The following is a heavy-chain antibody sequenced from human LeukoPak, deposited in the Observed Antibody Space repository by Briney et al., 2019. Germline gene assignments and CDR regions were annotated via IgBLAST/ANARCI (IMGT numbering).Heavy chain of an antibody. J-gene: IGHJ3*02. CDR3: AKDMDEYDILTGYRYPYAFDI. V-gene: IGHV3-9*01. Sequence: GGSLRLSCAASGFTFDDYAMHWVRQAPGKGLEWVSGISWNSGSIGYADSVKGRFTISRDNAKNSLYLQMNSLRAEDTALYYCAKDMDEYDILTGYRYPYAFDIWGQGTMVTVSS. D-gene: IGHD3-9*01. CDR2: ISWNSGSI. CDR1: GFTFDDYA.